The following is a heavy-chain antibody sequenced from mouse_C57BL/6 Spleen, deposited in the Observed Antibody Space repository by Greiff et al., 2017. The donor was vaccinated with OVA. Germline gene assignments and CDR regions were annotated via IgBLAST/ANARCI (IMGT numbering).Heavy chain of an antibody. CDR2: IYPGDGDT. Sequence: VQLQQSGAELVKPGASVKISCKASGYAFSSYWMNWEKQRPGKGLEWIGQIYPGDGDTNYNGKFKGKATLTADKSSSTAYMQLSSLTSEDSAVYFCARREYYGPYAMDYWGQGTSVTVSS. CDR1: GYAFSSYW. V-gene: IGHV1-80*01. CDR3: ARREYYGPYAMDY. J-gene: IGHJ4*01. D-gene: IGHD1-1*01.